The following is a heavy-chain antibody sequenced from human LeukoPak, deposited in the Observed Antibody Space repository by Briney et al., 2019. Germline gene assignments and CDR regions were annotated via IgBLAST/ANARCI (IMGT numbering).Heavy chain of an antibody. V-gene: IGHV3-74*01. CDR3: ARGTDDIDI. CDR2: INSEGTTT. J-gene: IGHJ3*02. D-gene: IGHD3-9*01. CDR1: GFSFTNAW. Sequence: PGGSLRLSCEASGFSFTNAWMNWVRLAPGKGLVWVSRINSEGTTTNYADSVKGRFSISRLNAKETLYLQMNSLRVEDTAVYYCARGTDDIDIWGQGTLVTVSS.